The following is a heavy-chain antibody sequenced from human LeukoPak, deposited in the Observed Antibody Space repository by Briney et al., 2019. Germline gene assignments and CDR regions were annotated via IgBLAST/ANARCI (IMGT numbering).Heavy chain of an antibody. D-gene: IGHD3-22*01. J-gene: IGHJ5*02. V-gene: IGHV4-59*12. Sequence: PSETLSLTCTVSGGSISSYYWSWIRQPPGKGLEWIGYIYYSGSTNYNPSLKSRVTISVDTSKNQFSLKLSSVTAADTAVYYCARFWGDYYDSSGYWFDPWGQGTLVTVSS. CDR2: IYYSGST. CDR3: ARFWGDYYDSSGYWFDP. CDR1: GGSISSYY.